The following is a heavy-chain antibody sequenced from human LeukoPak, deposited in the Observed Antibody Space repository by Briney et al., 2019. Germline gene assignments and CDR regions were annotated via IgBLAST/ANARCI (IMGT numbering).Heavy chain of an antibody. CDR3: ARGGYYGSGRYYFDS. Sequence: GGSLRLSCAASGFTFSSYGMSWVLQAPGKGLVWLSRIKSDGSNTNYADSVKGRFTISRDNAKNTLHLQMNSLRAEDTAVYYCARGGYYGSGRYYFDSWGQGTLVTVSS. CDR1: GFTFSSYG. D-gene: IGHD3-3*01. J-gene: IGHJ4*02. CDR2: IKSDGSNT. V-gene: IGHV3-74*01.